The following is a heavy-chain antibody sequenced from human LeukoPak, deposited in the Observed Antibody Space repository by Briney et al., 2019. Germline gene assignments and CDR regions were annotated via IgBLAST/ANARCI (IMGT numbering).Heavy chain of an antibody. CDR2: IYYSGST. CDR1: GGSISSYY. D-gene: IGHD5-18*01. J-gene: IGHJ6*02. CDR3: ARHLVGATWIQPGDGMDV. V-gene: IGHV4-59*08. Sequence: SETLSLTCTVSGGSISSYYWSWIRQPPGKGLEWIGYIYYSGSTNYNPSLKSRVTISVDTSKNQFSLKLSAVTAADTAVYYCARHLVGATWIQPGDGMDVWGQGTTVTVSS.